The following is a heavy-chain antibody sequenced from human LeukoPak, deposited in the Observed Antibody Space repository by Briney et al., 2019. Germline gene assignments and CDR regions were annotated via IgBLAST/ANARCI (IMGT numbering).Heavy chain of an antibody. CDR1: GFTFSSYS. D-gene: IGHD5-18*01. J-gene: IGHJ4*02. CDR3: ARDPGYSYALDY. Sequence: PGGSLRLSCAASGFTFSSYSMSWVRQAPGKGLEWVSSISSSSSYIYYADSVKGRFTISRDNAKNSLYLQMNSLRAEDTAVYYCARDPGYSYALDYWGQGTLVTVSS. CDR2: ISSSSSYI. V-gene: IGHV3-21*01.